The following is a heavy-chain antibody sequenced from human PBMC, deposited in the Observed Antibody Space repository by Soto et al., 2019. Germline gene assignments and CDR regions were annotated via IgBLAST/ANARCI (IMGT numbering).Heavy chain of an antibody. CDR3: ARERCSRTSCYGDTLYGMDV. CDR1: GFTFNSYA. V-gene: IGHV3-23*01. CDR2: VRGGGALT. J-gene: IGHJ6*02. D-gene: IGHD2-2*01. Sequence: GGSLRLSCAASGFTFNSYAMSWVRQAPGKGLEWVSGVRGGGALTSYADSVKGRFTISRDNSKNTLHLQMNSLRAEDTAVYYCARERCSRTSCYGDTLYGMDVWGQGTTVTVSS.